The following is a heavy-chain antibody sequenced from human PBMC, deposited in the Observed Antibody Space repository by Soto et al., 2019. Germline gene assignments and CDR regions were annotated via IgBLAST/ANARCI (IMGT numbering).Heavy chain of an antibody. CDR3: ARSFRGSGRYFFDH. CDR1: GFAFSHNY. CDR2: INQDGSGT. D-gene: IGHD6-19*01. J-gene: IGHJ4*02. Sequence: GGSRRLAGTVSGFAFSHNYCTWIRQAPGKGLGWVANINQDGSGTYYVDSVKGRFTISRDNAKNSLYLQMNSLRAEDTDVYYCARSFRGSGRYFFDHWGQGTLVTVSS. V-gene: IGHV3-7*03.